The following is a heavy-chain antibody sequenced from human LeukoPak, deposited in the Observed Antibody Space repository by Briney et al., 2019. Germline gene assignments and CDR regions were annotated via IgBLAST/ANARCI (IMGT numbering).Heavy chain of an antibody. D-gene: IGHD1-26*01. CDR3: ARVHSGSYYVWFDP. CDR2: ISSSSYI. CDR1: GFTFSSYS. Sequence: PGGSLRLSCAASGFTFSSYSMNWVRQAPGKGLEWVSSISSSSYIYYADSVKGRFTISRDNAKNSLYLQMNSLRAEDTAVYYCARVHSGSYYVWFDPWGQGTLVTVSS. J-gene: IGHJ5*02. V-gene: IGHV3-21*01.